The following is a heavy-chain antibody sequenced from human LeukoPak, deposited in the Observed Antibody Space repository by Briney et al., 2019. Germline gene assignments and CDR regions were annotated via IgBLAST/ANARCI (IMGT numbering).Heavy chain of an antibody. CDR3: APVPYYDSSGYYL. CDR2: ICSSSSYI. J-gene: IGHJ4*02. CDR1: GFTFSSYS. V-gene: IGHV3-21*04. D-gene: IGHD3-22*01. Sequence: GGSLRLSCAASGFTFSSYSMNWVRQAPGKGLEWDSSICSSSSYIYYADSVKGRFTISRDNSKNTLYLQMNSLRAEDTAVYYCAPVPYYDSSGYYLRGQGTLVTVPS.